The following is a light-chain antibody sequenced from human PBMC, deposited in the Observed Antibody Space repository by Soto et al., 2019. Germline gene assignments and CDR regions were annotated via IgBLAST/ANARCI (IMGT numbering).Light chain of an antibody. CDR1: SSDIGRYNY. CDR3: SSYAGSNNVV. J-gene: IGLJ2*01. V-gene: IGLV2-8*01. Sequence: QSALTQPPSASGSPGQSVTISCTGTSSDIGRYNYVSWYQQHPGKAPKLMIYEVSKRPSGVPDRFSGSKSGNTASLTVSGLQAEDEAAYYCSSYAGSNNVVFGGGTKVTVL. CDR2: EVS.